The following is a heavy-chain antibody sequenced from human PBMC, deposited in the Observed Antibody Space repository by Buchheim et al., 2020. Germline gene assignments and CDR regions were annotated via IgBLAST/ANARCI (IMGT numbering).Heavy chain of an antibody. CDR3: ARGGRVAVAGALDAFDI. D-gene: IGHD6-19*01. CDR1: GFTFSSYA. Sequence: QVQLVESGGGVVQPGRSLRLSCAASGFTFSSYAMHWVRQAPGKGLEWGAVISYDGSNKYYADSVKGRFTISRENSEHTLYLQMNSLRAEDTAVYYCARGGRVAVAGALDAFDIWGQGT. V-gene: IGHV3-30*04. J-gene: IGHJ3*02. CDR2: ISYDGSNK.